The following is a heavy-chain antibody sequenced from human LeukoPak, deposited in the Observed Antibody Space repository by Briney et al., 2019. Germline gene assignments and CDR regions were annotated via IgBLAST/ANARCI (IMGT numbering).Heavy chain of an antibody. J-gene: IGHJ4*02. CDR1: GFSLSTSGAG. V-gene: IGHV2-5*02. CDR3: AHSRDGYANFFDC. Sequence: ESGPTLVKPTQTLTLTCTFSGFSLSTSGAGVGWFRQPSGKALEWLALIYWDDDKRSSPSLESRLTITKDTSKKQVVLTMTKMDPVDTATYYCAHSRDGYANFFDCWGQGTLVTVSS. D-gene: IGHD5-24*01. CDR2: IYWDDDK.